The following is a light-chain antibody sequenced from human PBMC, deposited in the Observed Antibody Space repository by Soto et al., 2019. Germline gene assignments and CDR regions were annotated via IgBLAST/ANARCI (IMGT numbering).Light chain of an antibody. Sequence: EVVLTQSPDTLSSSPGERVTLSCRASQTIINNYLAWYQQKPGQAPRLLIYDASTRAAGIPDRFSGSESGTDFPFTISRLEPEDFAVYYCHQYGDSPPFTFGQGTRLDIK. CDR1: QTIINNY. CDR3: HQYGDSPPFT. V-gene: IGKV3-20*01. J-gene: IGKJ5*01. CDR2: DAS.